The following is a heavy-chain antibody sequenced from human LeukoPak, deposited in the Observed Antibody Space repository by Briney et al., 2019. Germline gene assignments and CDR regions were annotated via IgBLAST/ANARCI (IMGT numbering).Heavy chain of an antibody. V-gene: IGHV3-23*01. CDR3: AKSPITFNFCFDY. J-gene: IGHJ4*02. D-gene: IGHD1-20*01. CDR2: ISGSGGST. Sequence: GGSLRLSCAGSGFTFSSYALSWVRQAPGKGLEWVSSISGSGGSTDYGDSVRGHFTISRDNSKNTLYLQMNSLRAEDTAVYYCAKSPITFNFCFDYWGQGTLVTVSS. CDR1: GFTFSSYA.